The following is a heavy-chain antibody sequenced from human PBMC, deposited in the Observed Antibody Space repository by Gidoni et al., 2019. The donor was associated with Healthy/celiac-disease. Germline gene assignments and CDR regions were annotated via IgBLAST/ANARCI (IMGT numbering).Heavy chain of an antibody. D-gene: IGHD3-22*01. CDR2: IKQDGSEK. Sequence: EVQLVESGGGLVPPGGSLRLSCAASGFTFISYWMSWVRPAPGKGLEWGANIKQDGSEKYYVDSVKGRFTISRDNAKNSLYLQMNSLRAEDTAVYYCARVMAGGPYYYDSSGYYERGGIQHWGQGTLVTVSS. V-gene: IGHV3-7*01. CDR3: ARVMAGGPYYYDSSGYYERGGIQH. CDR1: GFTFISYW. J-gene: IGHJ1*01.